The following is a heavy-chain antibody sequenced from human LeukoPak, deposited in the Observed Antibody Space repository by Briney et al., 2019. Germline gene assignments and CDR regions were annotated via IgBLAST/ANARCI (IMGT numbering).Heavy chain of an antibody. CDR2: IYSGGST. V-gene: IGHV3-53*01. J-gene: IGHJ3*01. CDR1: GFTVSSNY. Sequence: GGSLRLSCAASGFTVSSNYMSWVRQAPGKGLEWVSVIYSGGSTYYADSVKGRFTISRDNSKNTLYLQMNSLRAEDTAVYYCAKDASVGSYLAAFHVWGQGTMVTVSS. D-gene: IGHD1-26*01. CDR3: AKDASVGSYLAAFHV.